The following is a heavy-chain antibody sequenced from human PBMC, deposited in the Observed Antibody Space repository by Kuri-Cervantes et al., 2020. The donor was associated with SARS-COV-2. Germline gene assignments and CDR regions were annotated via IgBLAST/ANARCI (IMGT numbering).Heavy chain of an antibody. CDR3: ATSQEKVVITLGDV. D-gene: IGHD3-22*01. CDR2: IYYSGST. J-gene: IGHJ6*02. V-gene: IGHV4-59*01. CDR1: GGSFSGYF. Sequence: SETLSLTCAVYGGSFSGYFWSWIRQPPGKGLEWIGYIYYSGSTNYNPSLKSRVTISVDTSKNQFSLKLSSVTAADTAVYYCATSQEKVVITLGDVWGQGTTVTVSS.